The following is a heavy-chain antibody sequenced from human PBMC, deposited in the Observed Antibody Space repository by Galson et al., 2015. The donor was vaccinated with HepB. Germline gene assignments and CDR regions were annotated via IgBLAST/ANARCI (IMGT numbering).Heavy chain of an antibody. J-gene: IGHJ4*02. Sequence: VKVSCKASGYTFTGYYMHWVRQAPGQGLEWMGWINPNSGGTNYAQKFQGRVTMTRDTSISTAYMELSRLRSDDTAVYYCARDYYDFWSGYHYFDYWGQGTLVTVSS. V-gene: IGHV1-2*02. CDR2: INPNSGGT. D-gene: IGHD3-3*01. CDR1: GYTFTGYY. CDR3: ARDYYDFWSGYHYFDY.